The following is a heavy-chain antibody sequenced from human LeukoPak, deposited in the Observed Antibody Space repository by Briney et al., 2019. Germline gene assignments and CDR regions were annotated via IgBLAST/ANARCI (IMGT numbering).Heavy chain of an antibody. V-gene: IGHV4-34*01. CDR1: GGSFSGYY. J-gene: IGHJ4*02. D-gene: IGHD3-22*01. CDR3: ARGQYYDSSGYYAY. CDR2: INHSGST. Sequence: SETLSLTYAVYGGSFSGYYWSWIRQPPGKGLEWIGEINHSGSTNYNPSLKSRVTISVDTSKNQFSLKLSSVTAADTAVYYCARGQYYDSSGYYAYWGQGTLVTVSS.